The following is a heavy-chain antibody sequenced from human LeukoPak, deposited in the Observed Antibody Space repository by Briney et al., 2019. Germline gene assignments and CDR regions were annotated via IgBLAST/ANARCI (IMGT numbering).Heavy chain of an antibody. CDR2: IKQDGTEK. J-gene: IGHJ4*02. CDR1: GFTFSSYW. Sequence: GRSLRLSCAASGFTFSSYWMTWVRQAPGKGLEWVANIKQDGTEKYYVDSVNGRFTISRDNAKNSLYLQMSTLRAEDTAVYYCARAVGATPFDYWGQGTQVTVSS. CDR3: ARAVGATPFDY. V-gene: IGHV3-7*04. D-gene: IGHD1-26*01.